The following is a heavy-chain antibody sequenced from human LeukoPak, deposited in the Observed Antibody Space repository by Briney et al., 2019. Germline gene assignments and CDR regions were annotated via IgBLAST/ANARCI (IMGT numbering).Heavy chain of an antibody. V-gene: IGHV1-24*01. J-gene: IGHJ3*02. D-gene: IGHD3-22*01. CDR2: FDPEAGET. Sequence: ASVKVSCKASGYTLTELSIHWVRQAPGKGLEWMGGFDPEAGETIYAQNFQGRVTMTEDTSTYTSYMELYSLRSEDTAVYYCATDDDSSGFALYAFNIWGQGTMVTVSS. CDR3: ATDDDSSGFALYAFNI. CDR1: GYTLTELS.